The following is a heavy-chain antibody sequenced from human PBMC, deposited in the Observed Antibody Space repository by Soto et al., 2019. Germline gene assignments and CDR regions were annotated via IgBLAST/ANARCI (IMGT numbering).Heavy chain of an antibody. V-gene: IGHV1-2*02. CDR1: GYTFTGYY. CDR3: ARDGGMATTLDY. J-gene: IGHJ4*02. D-gene: IGHD1-1*01. Sequence: ASVKVSCKASGYTFTGYYMHWVRQAPGQGLEWMGWINPNSGGTNYAQKFQGRVTMTRDTSISTAYMDLSSLKSDDTAVYYCARDGGMATTLDYWGQGTLVTVSS. CDR2: INPNSGGT.